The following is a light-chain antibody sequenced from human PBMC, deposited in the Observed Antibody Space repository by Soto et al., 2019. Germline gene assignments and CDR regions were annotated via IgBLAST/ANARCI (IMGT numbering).Light chain of an antibody. J-gene: IGKJ2*01. CDR3: QQYNNWLPYS. V-gene: IGKV3-15*01. CDR1: QSVGTN. Sequence: IVMTQSPATLSVSPGESATLSCRASQSVGTNLAWYQQTPGQAPRVLIHSASTRATGIPARFSGSGSDTEFTLTISGLQSEDFAIYYCQQYNNWLPYSFGQGTKLENK. CDR2: SAS.